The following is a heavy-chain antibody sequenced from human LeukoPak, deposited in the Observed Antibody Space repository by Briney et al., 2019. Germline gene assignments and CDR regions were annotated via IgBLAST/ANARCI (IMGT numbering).Heavy chain of an antibody. CDR1: GYTFTSYA. CDR3: ARGWDYYGSGRDNWFDP. J-gene: IGHJ5*01. V-gene: IGHV1-3*01. Sequence: ASVKVSCKASGYTFTSYAMHWVRQAPGQRLEWMGWINAGNGNTKYSQKFQGRVTITRDTSASTAYMELSSLRSEDPAVYYCARGWDYYGSGRDNWFDPWGQGTTVTVSS. D-gene: IGHD3-10*01. CDR2: INAGNGNT.